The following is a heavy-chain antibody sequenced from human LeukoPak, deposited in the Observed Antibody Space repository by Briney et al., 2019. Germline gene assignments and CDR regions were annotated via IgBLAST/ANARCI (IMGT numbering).Heavy chain of an antibody. V-gene: IGHV4-39*01. CDR2: IYYSGST. CDR1: GGSISSSSYY. D-gene: IGHD3-9*01. CDR3: ARWYYDILTGRNGFDP. J-gene: IGHJ5*02. Sequence: SETLSLTCTISGGSISSSSYYWGWIRQPPGKGLEWIGSIYYSGSTYYNPSLKSRVSISVDTSKNQFSLKLSSVSAADTAVYYCARWYYDILTGRNGFDPWGQGTLVTVSS.